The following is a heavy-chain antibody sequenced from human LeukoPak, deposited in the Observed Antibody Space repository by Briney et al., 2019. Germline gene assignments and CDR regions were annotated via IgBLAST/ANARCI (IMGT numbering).Heavy chain of an antibody. CDR2: MWYDGSRE. CDR1: GFTLSTHG. D-gene: IGHD3-3*01. CDR3: ARDFSFWSLDF. Sequence: GGSLRLSCAASGFTLSTHGMHWVRQAPGKGLEWVAGMWYDGSREDYADSVKGRFTISRDMSKNTLNLQMNSLRVEDTAMFYCARDFSFWSLDFRGQGTLVTVSS. J-gene: IGHJ4*02. V-gene: IGHV3-33*01.